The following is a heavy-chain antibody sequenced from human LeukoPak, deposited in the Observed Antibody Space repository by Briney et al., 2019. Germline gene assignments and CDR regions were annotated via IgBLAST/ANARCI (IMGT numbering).Heavy chain of an antibody. V-gene: IGHV1-24*01. CDR2: FDPEDGET. CDR1: GYTLTELS. D-gene: IGHD3-10*01. Sequence: ASVKVSCKVSGYTLTELSMHWVRQAPGKGLEWMGGFDPEDGETIYAQKFQGRVTMTEDTSTDTAYMELSSLGSEDTAVYYCATVYGSGTPLGLSMDYWGQGTLVTVSS. J-gene: IGHJ4*02. CDR3: ATVYGSGTPLGLSMDY.